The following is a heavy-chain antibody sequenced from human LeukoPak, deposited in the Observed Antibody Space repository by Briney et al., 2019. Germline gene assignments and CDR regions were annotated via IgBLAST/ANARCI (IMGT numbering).Heavy chain of an antibody. CDR1: GGSFSGYY. Sequence: SETLSLTCAVYGGSFSGYYWSWIRQPPGKGLEWIGEINHTGSTNYNPSLKSRVTISVDTSKNQFSLKLSSVTAADTAVYYCAREDSSSAGGFDYWGQGTLVTVSS. D-gene: IGHD6-13*01. J-gene: IGHJ4*02. CDR3: AREDSSSAGGFDY. CDR2: INHTGST. V-gene: IGHV4-34*01.